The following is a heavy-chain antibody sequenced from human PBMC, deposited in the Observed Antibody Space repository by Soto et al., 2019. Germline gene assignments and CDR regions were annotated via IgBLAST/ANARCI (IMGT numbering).Heavy chain of an antibody. J-gene: IGHJ6*03. V-gene: IGHV4-34*01. CDR1: GWSFSGYY. CDR3: ARRTHYYGSGSYYKLGYYYMDV. D-gene: IGHD3-10*01. Sequence: SETQSLTCAFYGWSFSGYYWSWIRQPPGKGPEWIGEINHSGSTNYNPSLKSRVTISVDTSKNQFSLKLSSVTAADTAVYYCARRTHYYGSGSYYKLGYYYMDVWGKGTTVTVSS. CDR2: INHSGST.